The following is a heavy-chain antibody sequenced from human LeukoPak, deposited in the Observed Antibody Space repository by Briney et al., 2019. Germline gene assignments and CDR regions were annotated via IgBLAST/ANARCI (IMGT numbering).Heavy chain of an antibody. V-gene: IGHV4-39*01. Sequence: SETLSLTCTVSGGSISSSSYYWGWIRQPPGKGLEWIGSIYYSGSTYYNPSLKSRVTISVDTSKNQFSLKLSSVTAADTAVYYCARVVYDSRGYYFYAFDIWGQGTMVTVSS. D-gene: IGHD3-22*01. J-gene: IGHJ3*02. CDR3: ARVVYDSRGYYFYAFDI. CDR2: IYYSGST. CDR1: GGSISSSSYY.